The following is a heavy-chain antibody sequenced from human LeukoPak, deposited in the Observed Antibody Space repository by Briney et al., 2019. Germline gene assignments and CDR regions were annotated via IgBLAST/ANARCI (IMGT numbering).Heavy chain of an antibody. CDR2: IYYSGST. Sequence: SETLSLTCTVSGGSISSSSYYWGWIRQPPGKGLEWVGSIYYSGSTYYNPSLKSRVTISVDTSKNQFSLKLSSVTAADTAVYYCARVYYSNSYDYWYFDLWGRGTLVTVSS. V-gene: IGHV4-39*07. CDR1: GGSISSSSYY. D-gene: IGHD6-13*01. CDR3: ARVYYSNSYDYWYFDL. J-gene: IGHJ2*01.